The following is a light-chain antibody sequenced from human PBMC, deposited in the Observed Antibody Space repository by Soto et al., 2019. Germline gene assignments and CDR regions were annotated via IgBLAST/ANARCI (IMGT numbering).Light chain of an antibody. V-gene: IGKV3-11*01. CDR1: QTVSSF. CDR2: DAS. J-gene: IGKJ4*01. Sequence: EIVLTQSPATLSLSPGERAVLSCRASQTVSSFLAWYQQKPGQAPRLLIFDASNRATGIPARFSGSGSGTDFTLTISSLEPEDFAVYYCQHRSTWPLTFGGETKVEI. CDR3: QHRSTWPLT.